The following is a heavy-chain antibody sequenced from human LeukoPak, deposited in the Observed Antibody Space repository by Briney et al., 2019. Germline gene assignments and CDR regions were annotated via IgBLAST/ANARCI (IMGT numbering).Heavy chain of an antibody. CDR2: MNPNSGNT. Sequence: ASVKVSCKASGYTFTSYDINWVRQATGQGLEWMGWMNPNSGNTGYAQKFQGRVTITRNTSISTAYMELSSLRSEDTAVYYCARAGPPPNWFDPWGQGTLVTVSS. V-gene: IGHV1-8*03. J-gene: IGHJ5*02. D-gene: IGHD1-14*01. CDR1: GYTFTSYD. CDR3: ARAGPPPNWFDP.